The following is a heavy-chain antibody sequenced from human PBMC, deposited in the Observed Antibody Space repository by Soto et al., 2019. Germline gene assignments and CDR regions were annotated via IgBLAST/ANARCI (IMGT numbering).Heavy chain of an antibody. CDR1: GYSITAGGYY. D-gene: IGHD6-19*01. V-gene: IGHV4-31*01. CDR3: ARMYSSGSGWFHP. J-gene: IGHJ5*02. Sequence: SETLSLTCFVSGYSITAGGYYWSWIRHHPGKGLEWIGSFYSSGSIIYNPFLRSQVSISGDTSSNQFSMSLTSVTAAGTARYYCARMYSSGSGWFHPWGQGTLVTVSS. CDR2: FYSSGSI.